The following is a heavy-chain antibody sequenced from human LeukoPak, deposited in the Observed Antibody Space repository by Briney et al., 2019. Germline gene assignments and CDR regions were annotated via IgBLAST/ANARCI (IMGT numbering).Heavy chain of an antibody. CDR1: GYTFTGYY. D-gene: IGHD3-9*01. CDR2: INPNSGGR. Sequence: ASVKVSCKASGYTFTGYYMHWVRQAPGQGLEWMGWINPNSGGRNYAQKFQGRVTMTRDTSISTAYMELSRLRSDDTAVYYCARERASELRYFDWLFDYWGQGTLVTVSS. V-gene: IGHV1-2*02. J-gene: IGHJ4*02. CDR3: ARERASELRYFDWLFDY.